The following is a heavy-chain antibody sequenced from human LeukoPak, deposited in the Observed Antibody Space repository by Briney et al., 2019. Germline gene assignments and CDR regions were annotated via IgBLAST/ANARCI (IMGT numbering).Heavy chain of an antibody. V-gene: IGHV3-23*01. CDR3: AKVETSGGANCYALDY. J-gene: IGHJ4*02. CDR2: ISGSDGST. CDR1: GCAFSSKG. D-gene: IGHD2-2*01. Sequence: GGGLRLSLTHDGCAFSSKGMTRGGRGPVKEMEWVSAISGSDGSTYYADSVKGRFTISRDDSQNTLYLQMNSLSAEDTAVYYCAKVETSGGANCYALDYWGQGTLVTVSS.